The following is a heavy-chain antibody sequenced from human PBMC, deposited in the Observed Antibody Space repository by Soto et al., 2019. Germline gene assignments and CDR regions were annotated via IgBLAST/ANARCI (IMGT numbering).Heavy chain of an antibody. J-gene: IGHJ4*02. Sequence: GGSLRLSCAASGFTFSDYYMSWIRQAPGKGLEGVSYISSSSSYTNYADSVKGRFTISRDNAKNSLYLQVNSLRAEDTAVYYCARDDLYYGSGSPSIGFDYWGQGTLVTVSS. D-gene: IGHD3-10*01. CDR1: GFTFSDYY. CDR3: ARDDLYYGSGSPSIGFDY. V-gene: IGHV3-11*06. CDR2: ISSSSSYT.